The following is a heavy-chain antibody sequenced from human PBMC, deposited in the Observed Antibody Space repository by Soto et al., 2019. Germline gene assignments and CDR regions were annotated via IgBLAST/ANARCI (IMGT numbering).Heavy chain of an antibody. Sequence: GGSLRLSCAASGFTFSSYGMHWVRQAPGKGLEWVAVIWYDGSNKYYADSVKGRFTISRDNSKNTLYLQMNSLRAEDTAVYYCARDHYFDWSPAPGYYYGMDVWGQGTTVTVSS. V-gene: IGHV3-33*01. CDR3: ARDHYFDWSPAPGYYYGMDV. CDR2: IWYDGSNK. CDR1: GFTFSSYG. D-gene: IGHD3-9*01. J-gene: IGHJ6*02.